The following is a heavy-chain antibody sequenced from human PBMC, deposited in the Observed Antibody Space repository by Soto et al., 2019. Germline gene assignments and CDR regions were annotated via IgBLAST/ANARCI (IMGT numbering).Heavy chain of an antibody. V-gene: IGHV1-3*01. Sequence: VSGKASGYSFNLYEIYWVRQAPGQRLEWMGWINAGNGNTKYSEKLQGRVTITRDTSASTAYMELISLRFEDTAVYYCARSRAVAGIDYWGQGTLVTVSS. D-gene: IGHD6-19*01. J-gene: IGHJ4*02. CDR2: INAGNGNT. CDR1: GYSFNLYE. CDR3: ARSRAVAGIDY.